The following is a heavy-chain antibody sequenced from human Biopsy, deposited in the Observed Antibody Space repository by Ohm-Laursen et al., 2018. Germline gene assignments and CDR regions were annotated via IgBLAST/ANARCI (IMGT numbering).Heavy chain of an antibody. J-gene: IGHJ1*01. CDR3: AKGQDLTAGAEYFQY. CDR2: INPNSGTT. V-gene: IGHV1-2*04. Sequence: ASVKVSCKTSGYTSTGYFLHWVRQVPGQGLEWMGWINPNSGTTKIAENFQGSVTMTRDTSITTAYLDLTRLTSDDTAVYFCAKGQDLTAGAEYFQYWGQGALITVSS. D-gene: IGHD3-9*01. CDR1: GYTSTGYF.